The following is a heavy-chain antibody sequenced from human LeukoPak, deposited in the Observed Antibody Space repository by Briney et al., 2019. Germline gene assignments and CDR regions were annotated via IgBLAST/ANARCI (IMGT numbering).Heavy chain of an antibody. CDR3: AKEKTHYDYVWGSYPAGFFPFDP. D-gene: IGHD3-16*02. CDR1: GFTFSSYA. J-gene: IGHJ5*02. CDR2: ISGSGSST. V-gene: IGHV3-23*01. Sequence: GGSLRLSCAASGFTFSSYAMSWVRQAPGKGLEWVSAISGSGSSTYYADSVKGRFTISRDNSKNTLYLQMNSLRAEDTAVYYCAKEKTHYDYVWGSYPAGFFPFDPWGQGTLVTVSS.